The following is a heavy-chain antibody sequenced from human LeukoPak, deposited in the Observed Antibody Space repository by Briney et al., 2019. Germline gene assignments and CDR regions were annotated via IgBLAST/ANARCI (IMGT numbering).Heavy chain of an antibody. CDR2: IFSGGSA. Sequence: GGSLRLSCAASGFTFSSYGMHWVRQAPGKGLEWVSVIFSGGSAYYADSVKGRFTISRDNSKDTLYLQMNSLRAEDTAVYYCARGRGVNVPFFFDYWGQGTLVTVSS. J-gene: IGHJ4*02. D-gene: IGHD3-10*01. CDR3: ARGRGVNVPFFFDY. CDR1: GFTFSSYG. V-gene: IGHV3-53*01.